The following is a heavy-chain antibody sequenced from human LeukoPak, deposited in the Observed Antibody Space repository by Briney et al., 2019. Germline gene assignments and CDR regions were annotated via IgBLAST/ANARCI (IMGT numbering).Heavy chain of an antibody. CDR2: IYPGECDS. J-gene: IGHJ4*02. CDR1: GWRFTSYW. Sequence: GEALKSSFKGSGWRFTSYWMGWVRPMPGKGGEWMGIIYPGECDSRYSPSFQGQVTISAARSISTAYLQWSSLKASDTAMYYCARLPYSGSYLAPFDCWGQGTLVTVSS. V-gene: IGHV5-51*01. CDR3: ARLPYSGSYLAPFDC. D-gene: IGHD1-26*01.